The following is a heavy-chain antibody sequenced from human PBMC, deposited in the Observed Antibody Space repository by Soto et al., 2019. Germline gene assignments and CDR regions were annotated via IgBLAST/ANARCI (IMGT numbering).Heavy chain of an antibody. V-gene: IGHV4-34*01. CDR1: GGSFSGYY. CDR3: ARARGAVWSGYYTEKYYYYYYGMDV. D-gene: IGHD3-3*01. CDR2: INHSGST. J-gene: IGHJ6*02. Sequence: SETPSLTCAVYGGSFSGYYWSWIRQPPGKGLEWIGEINHSGSTNYNPSLKSRVTISVDTSKNQFSLKLSSVTAADTAVYYCARARGAVWSGYYTEKYYYYYYGMDVWGQGPTVTVSS.